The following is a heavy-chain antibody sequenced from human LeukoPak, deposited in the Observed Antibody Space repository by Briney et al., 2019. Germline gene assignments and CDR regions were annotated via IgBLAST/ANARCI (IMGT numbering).Heavy chain of an antibody. CDR1: EFTFSSYA. J-gene: IGHJ5*02. D-gene: IGHD6-25*01. Sequence: PGGSLRLSCAASEFTFSSYAMSWVRQVPGKGLEWVSVISGGGGSTDYADSVEGRFTISRDNSKNTLYLQMNSLRAEDTAVYYCAKDSGLNWFDPWGQGTLVTVSS. V-gene: IGHV3-23*01. CDR3: AKDSGLNWFDP. CDR2: ISGGGGST.